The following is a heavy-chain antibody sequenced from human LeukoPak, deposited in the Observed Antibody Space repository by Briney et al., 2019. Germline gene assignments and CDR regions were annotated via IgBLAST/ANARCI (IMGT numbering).Heavy chain of an antibody. CDR2: ISGSGGST. D-gene: IGHD4-17*01. CDR1: GFTFSSYA. Sequence: GGSLRLSCAASGFTFSSYAMSWVRQAPGKGLEWVSAISGSGGSTYYADSVKGRFTISRDNSKNTLYLQMNSLRAEDTAVYYCASEPTVTYKESPFDYWGQGTLATVSS. V-gene: IGHV3-23*01. CDR3: ASEPTVTYKESPFDY. J-gene: IGHJ4*02.